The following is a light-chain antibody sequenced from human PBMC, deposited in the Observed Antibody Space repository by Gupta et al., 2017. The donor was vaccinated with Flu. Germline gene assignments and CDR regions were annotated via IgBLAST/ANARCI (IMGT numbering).Light chain of an antibody. J-gene: IGKJ2*01. V-gene: IGKV3-20*01. CDR1: QSVSSSY. CDR3: QQYGSSQT. Sequence: DILLPPSPATLSLSPGERATLSCRASQSVSSSYLAWYQQKPGQAPRLLIYGASSRATGIPDRFSGSGSGTDFTLTISRLEPEDFAVYYCQQYGSSQTFGQGTKLEIK. CDR2: GAS.